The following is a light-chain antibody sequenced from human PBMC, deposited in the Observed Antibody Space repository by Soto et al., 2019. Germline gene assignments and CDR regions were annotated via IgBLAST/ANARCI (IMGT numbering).Light chain of an antibody. Sequence: NFMLTQPHSVSESPGKTVTISCTRSSGSIASNYVQWYQQRPGSAPTTVIYEDNQRPSGVPARFSGSIDSSTNSASLTTSGLTAEDEDYYYCQSYDSSNVVFGGGTKLTVL. J-gene: IGLJ2*01. CDR2: EDN. CDR1: SGSIASNY. V-gene: IGLV6-57*03. CDR3: QSYDSSNVV.